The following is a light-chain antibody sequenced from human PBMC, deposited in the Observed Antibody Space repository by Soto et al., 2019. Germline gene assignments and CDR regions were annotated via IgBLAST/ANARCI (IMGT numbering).Light chain of an antibody. CDR1: QSVSRSY. CDR2: GAS. V-gene: IGKV3-20*01. J-gene: IGKJ1*01. CDR3: QQYNKWPQT. Sequence: EVVLTQSPGTLSLSPGERATLSCRASQSVSRSYLAWYQQKPGQAPRLLIYGASSRATGIPDRFSGSGSGTEFTLTISSLQSGDIAVYYCQQYNKWPQTFGQGTKVDVK.